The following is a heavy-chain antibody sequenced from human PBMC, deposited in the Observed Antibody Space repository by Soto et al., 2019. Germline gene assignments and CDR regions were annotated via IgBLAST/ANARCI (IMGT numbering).Heavy chain of an antibody. J-gene: IGHJ6*02. CDR1: GYSFTTYW. CDR2: LYPGDSDT. V-gene: IGHV5-51*01. D-gene: IGHD2-2*01. Sequence: GESLKISCEGSGYSFTTYWIGWVRQMPGKGLEWMGSLYPGDSDTRYSPSFQGQVTISADKSISTAYLQWNSLKASDSAMYLCARNKGYCSSTSCYGMDVWGQGTTVTVSS. CDR3: ARNKGYCSSTSCYGMDV.